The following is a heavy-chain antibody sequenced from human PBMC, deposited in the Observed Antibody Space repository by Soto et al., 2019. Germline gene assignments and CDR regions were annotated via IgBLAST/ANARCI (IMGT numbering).Heavy chain of an antibody. CDR1: GGSIRSAGYY. V-gene: IGHV4-31*03. CDR3: ARLTGGDAFDI. D-gene: IGHD7-27*01. J-gene: IGHJ3*02. Sequence: LSLTCNVSGGSIRSAGYYWTWIRQHPGEGLEWIGYISYSASTYYNPSLKSRVTISVDTFKNQFSLKLSSVTAADTAVYYCARLTGGDAFDIWGQGTMVTVSS. CDR2: ISYSAST.